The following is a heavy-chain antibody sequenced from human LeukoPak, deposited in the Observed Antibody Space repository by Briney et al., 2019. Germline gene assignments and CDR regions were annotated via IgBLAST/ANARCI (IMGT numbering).Heavy chain of an antibody. Sequence: PGGSLRLSCAASGFIFDDYAMHWVRQVPGKGLEWVSGISWNSGSIDYADSVKGRFTISRDNAKNSLYLQMNSLRTEDTALYYCAKGYDGGGGDYFDYWGQGTLVTVSS. CDR1: GFIFDDYA. CDR3: AKGYDGGGGDYFDY. CDR2: ISWNSGSI. V-gene: IGHV3-9*01. D-gene: IGHD2-15*01. J-gene: IGHJ4*02.